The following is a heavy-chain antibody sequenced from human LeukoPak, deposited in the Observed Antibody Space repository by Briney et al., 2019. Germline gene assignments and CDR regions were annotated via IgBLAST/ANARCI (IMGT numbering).Heavy chain of an antibody. V-gene: IGHV4-39*01. CDR3: ARQGLYSGSYYY. D-gene: IGHD1-26*01. CDR1: GGSISSSSYY. CDR2: INHSGST. J-gene: IGHJ4*02. Sequence: PSETLSLTCTVSGGSISSSSYYWGWIRQPPGKGLEWIGEINHSGSTNYSPSLKSRVTISVDTSKNQFSLKLSSVTAADTAVYYCARQGLYSGSYYYWGQGTLVTVSS.